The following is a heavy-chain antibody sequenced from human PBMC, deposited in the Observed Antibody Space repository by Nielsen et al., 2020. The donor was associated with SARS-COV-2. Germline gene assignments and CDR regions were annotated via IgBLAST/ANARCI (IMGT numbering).Heavy chain of an antibody. CDR1: GFTFSSYA. J-gene: IGHJ4*02. Sequence: GGSLRLSCAASGFTFSSYAMSWVRQAPGKGLEWVSGINWNGGSTGYADSVKGRFTISRDNAKNSLYLQMNGLRAEDAAIYYCARDGRIGYGVYLDYWGQGTPVTVSS. V-gene: IGHV3-20*04. D-gene: IGHD5-12*01. CDR2: INWNGGST. CDR3: ARDGRIGYGVYLDY.